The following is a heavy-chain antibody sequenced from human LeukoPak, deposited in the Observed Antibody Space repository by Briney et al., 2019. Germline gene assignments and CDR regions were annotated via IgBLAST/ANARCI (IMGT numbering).Heavy chain of an antibody. D-gene: IGHD1-26*01. Sequence: SETLSLTCTVSGGSISSYYWSWLRQPAGKGLEWIGYIYYSGSTNYNPSLRSRGTISVDTSKNQCSRTLRSVHAADTAVYYCARDPIVGATENYFDYWGQGTLVTVSS. CDR1: GGSISSYY. J-gene: IGHJ4*02. CDR3: ARDPIVGATENYFDY. V-gene: IGHV4-59*01. CDR2: IYYSGST.